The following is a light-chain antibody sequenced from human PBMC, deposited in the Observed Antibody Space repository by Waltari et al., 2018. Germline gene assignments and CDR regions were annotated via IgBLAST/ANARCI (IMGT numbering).Light chain of an antibody. CDR2: EAS. CDR1: QNIGRH. J-gene: IGKJ1*01. CDR3: QNHERLPAT. Sequence: EIMLTQSPGTLSLSPGERATLPCRASQNIGRHLVWYQQKPGQAPRLLIYEASRRATGIPDRFSGSGSGTDFSLTISRLEPEDFAVYYCQNHERLPATFGQGTKVEIK. V-gene: IGKV3-20*01.